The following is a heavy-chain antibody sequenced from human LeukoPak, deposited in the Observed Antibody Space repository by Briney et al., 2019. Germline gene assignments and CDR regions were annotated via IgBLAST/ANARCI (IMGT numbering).Heavy chain of an antibody. CDR3: AREWGGIVVVPAAIYFDY. D-gene: IGHD2-2*01. CDR2: IYTSGST. CDR1: GGSISSGSYY. J-gene: IGHJ4*02. V-gene: IGHV4-61*02. Sequence: SETLSLTCTVSGGSISSGSYYWSWIRQPAGKGLEWIGRIYTSGSTNYNPSLKSRVTMSVDTSKNQFSLKLSSVTAADTAVYYCAREWGGIVVVPAAIYFDYWGQGTLVTVSS.